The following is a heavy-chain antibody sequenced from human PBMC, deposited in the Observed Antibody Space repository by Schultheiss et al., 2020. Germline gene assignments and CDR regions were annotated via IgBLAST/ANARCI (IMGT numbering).Heavy chain of an antibody. CDR2: IWLDGRNI. CDR1: GFTFSRYG. Sequence: GGSLRLSCAATGFTFSRYGMHWVRQAPGEGLEWVAVIWLDGRNIYYADSVKGRFTISRDNSKNTLYLQMNSLRDEDTAVYYCATTYSSGWLILDYWGQGTLVTVSS. CDR3: ATTYSSGWLILDY. D-gene: IGHD6-19*01. V-gene: IGHV3-33*01. J-gene: IGHJ4*02.